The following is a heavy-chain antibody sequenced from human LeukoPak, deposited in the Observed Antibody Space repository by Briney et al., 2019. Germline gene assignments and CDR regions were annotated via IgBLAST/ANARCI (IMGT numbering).Heavy chain of an antibody. Sequence: ASVKVSCKASGYTFTSYGISWVRQAPGQGLEWMGWINPNSGGTNYAQKFQGRVTMTRDTSISTAYMELSRLRSDDTAAYYCARGPFAVIAAAGRENWFDPWGQGTLVTVSS. D-gene: IGHD6-13*01. CDR2: INPNSGGT. J-gene: IGHJ5*02. CDR3: ARGPFAVIAAAGRENWFDP. CDR1: GYTFTSYG. V-gene: IGHV1-2*02.